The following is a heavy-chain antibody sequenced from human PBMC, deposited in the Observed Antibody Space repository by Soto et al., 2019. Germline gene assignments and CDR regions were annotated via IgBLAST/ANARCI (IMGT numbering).Heavy chain of an antibody. Sequence: PSETLSLTCAVYGGSFSGYYWSWIRQPPGKGLEWIGEINHSGSTNYNPSLKSRVTISVDTSKNQFSLKLSSVTAADTAVYYCARGSMVRGADDDYWGQGTLVTVSS. CDR2: INHSGST. CDR3: ARGSMVRGADDDY. V-gene: IGHV4-34*01. J-gene: IGHJ4*02. CDR1: GGSFSGYY. D-gene: IGHD3-10*01.